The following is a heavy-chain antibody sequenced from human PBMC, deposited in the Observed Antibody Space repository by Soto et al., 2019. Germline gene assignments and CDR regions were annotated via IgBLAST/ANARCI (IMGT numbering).Heavy chain of an antibody. CDR2: IYSGGST. J-gene: IGHJ6*02. CDR3: AREGGELLWVGDYYYYGMDV. D-gene: IGHD1-26*01. CDR1: GFTVSSNY. V-gene: IGHV3-66*01. Sequence: EVQLVESGGGLVQPGGSLRLSCAASGFTVSSNYMSWVRQAPGKGLEWVSVIYSGGSTYYADSVKGRFTISRDNSKNTLYLQMNSLRGEDTAVYYCAREGGELLWVGDYYYYGMDVWGQGTTVTVSS.